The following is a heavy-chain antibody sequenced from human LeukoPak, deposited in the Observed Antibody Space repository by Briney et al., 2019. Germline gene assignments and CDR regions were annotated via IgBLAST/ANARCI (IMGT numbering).Heavy chain of an antibody. CDR1: GYTFTSYG. D-gene: IGHD6-6*01. J-gene: IGHJ4*02. CDR2: ISTYNDNT. V-gene: IGHV1-18*01. CDR3: ARGRSLTTSPDY. Sequence: GASVKVSCKASGYTFTSYGISWVRQAPGQGLEWMGWISTYNDNTNYAQKLQGRVTMTTDTSTTTVYMELRSLRSDDTAVYYCARGRSLTTSPDYWGQGTLVTVSS.